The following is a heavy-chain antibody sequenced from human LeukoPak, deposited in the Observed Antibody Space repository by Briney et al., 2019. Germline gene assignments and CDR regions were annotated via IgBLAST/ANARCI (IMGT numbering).Heavy chain of an antibody. V-gene: IGHV4-39*01. CDR3: ARLRDILTGSDAFDI. CDR2: IYYSGST. Sequence: SETLPLTCTVSGGAISSSSYYWGWIRQPPGKGLEWIGSIYYSGSTYYNPSLKSRVTISVDTSKNQFSLKLSSVTAADTAVYYCARLRDILTGSDAFDIWGQGTMVTVSS. D-gene: IGHD3-9*01. J-gene: IGHJ3*02. CDR1: GGAISSSSYY.